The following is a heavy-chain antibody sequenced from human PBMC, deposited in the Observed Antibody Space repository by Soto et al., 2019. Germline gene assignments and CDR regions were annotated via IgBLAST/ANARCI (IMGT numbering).Heavy chain of an antibody. CDR3: AKDGGITMVRGVITKSSGFDY. CDR1: GFTFDDYA. Sequence: EVQLVESGGGLVQPGRSLRLSCAASGFTFDDYAMHWVRQAPGKGLEWVSGISWNSYSIGYADSVKGRFTISRDNAKNSRYLQMNSLRAEDTALYYCAKDGGITMVRGVITKSSGFDYWGQGTLVTVSS. J-gene: IGHJ4*02. CDR2: ISWNSYSI. V-gene: IGHV3-9*01. D-gene: IGHD3-10*01.